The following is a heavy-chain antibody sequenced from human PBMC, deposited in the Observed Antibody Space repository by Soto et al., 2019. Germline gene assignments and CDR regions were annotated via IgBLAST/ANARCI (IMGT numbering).Heavy chain of an antibody. Sequence: QLQLQESGPGLVKPSETLSLTCTVSGGSVSSSSYYWGWVRQPPGNVLEWIVSVYYSWSTYYYPSLKSRSTLSVDKSKNQFSLKLMSLSAADTAVYYCGRLEGLATISYHFDYWGQGALVTVSS. CDR1: GGSVSSSSYY. CDR2: VYYSWST. CDR3: GRLEGLATISYHFDY. V-gene: IGHV4-39*01. D-gene: IGHD3-9*01. J-gene: IGHJ4*02.